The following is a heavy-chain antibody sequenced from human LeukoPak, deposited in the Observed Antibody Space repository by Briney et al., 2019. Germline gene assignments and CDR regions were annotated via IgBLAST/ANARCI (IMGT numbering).Heavy chain of an antibody. CDR3: ARGDIVVVPAAMFG. Sequence: GGSLRLSCAASGFTFSSYWMSWVRQAPGKGLGWVANIKQDGSEKYYVDSVKGRFTTSRDNAKNSLYLQMNSLRAEDTAVYYCARGDIVVVPAAMFGWGQGTLVTVSS. CDR1: GFTFSSYW. D-gene: IGHD2-2*01. CDR2: IKQDGSEK. V-gene: IGHV3-7*01. J-gene: IGHJ4*02.